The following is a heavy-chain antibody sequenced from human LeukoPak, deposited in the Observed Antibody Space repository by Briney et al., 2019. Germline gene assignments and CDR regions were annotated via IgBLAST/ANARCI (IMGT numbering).Heavy chain of an antibody. D-gene: IGHD6-6*01. CDR2: INWNGGST. CDR1: GFTFDDYG. CDR3: ARIEYSSSSYYYYMDV. V-gene: IGHV3-20*04. J-gene: IGHJ6*03. Sequence: RSGGALRLSCAASGFTFDDYGMSWVRQAPGKGLEWVSGINWNGGSTGYADSVKGRFTISRDNAKKSLYLQMNSLRAEDTALYYCARIEYSSSSYYYYMDVWGKGTTVTVSS.